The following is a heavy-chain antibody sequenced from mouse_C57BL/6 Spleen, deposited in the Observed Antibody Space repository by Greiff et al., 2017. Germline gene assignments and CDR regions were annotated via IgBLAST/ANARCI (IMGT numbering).Heavy chain of an antibody. D-gene: IGHD4-1*02. Sequence: QVQLQQPGAELVKPGASVKMSCKASGYTFTSYWITWVKQRPGQGLEWIGDIYPGSGSTNYNEKFKSKDTLTVDTSSSTAYMQLSSLTSEDSAVYYCARPTGPYYAMDYWGQGTSVTVSS. CDR3: ARPTGPYYAMDY. CDR2: IYPGSGST. J-gene: IGHJ4*01. V-gene: IGHV1-55*01. CDR1: GYTFTSYW.